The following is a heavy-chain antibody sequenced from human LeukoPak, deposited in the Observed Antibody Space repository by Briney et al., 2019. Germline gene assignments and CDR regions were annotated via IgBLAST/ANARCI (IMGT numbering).Heavy chain of an antibody. Sequence: ASVKVSCKASGYTFTSYDINWVRQATGQGLEWMGWMNPNSGNTGYAQKFQGRVTMTRNTSISTAYMELSSLRSEDTAVCYCASYDSSGYYYGAWGQGTLVTVSS. CDR2: MNPNSGNT. D-gene: IGHD3-22*01. CDR3: ASYDSSGYYYGA. CDR1: GYTFTSYD. J-gene: IGHJ5*02. V-gene: IGHV1-8*01.